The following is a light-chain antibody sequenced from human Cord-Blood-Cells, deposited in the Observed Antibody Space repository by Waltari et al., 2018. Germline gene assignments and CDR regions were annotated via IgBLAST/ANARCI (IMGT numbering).Light chain of an antibody. CDR1: SGINVGTYR. V-gene: IGLV5-45*03. J-gene: IGLJ3*02. CDR2: YKSDSDK. CDR3: MIWHSSAWV. Sequence: QAVLTQPSSLSASPGASASLTCTSRSGINVGTYRTYWYQQKPGSPPQYLLRYKSDSDKQQGSGVPSRFSGSKDASANAGILLISGLQSEDEADYYCMIWHSSAWVFGGGTKLTVL.